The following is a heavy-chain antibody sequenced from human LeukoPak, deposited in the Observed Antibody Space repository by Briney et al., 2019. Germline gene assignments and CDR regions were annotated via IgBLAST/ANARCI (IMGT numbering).Heavy chain of an antibody. CDR3: ATRAVVPAASYWYFDL. J-gene: IGHJ2*01. Sequence: NSSETLSLTCTVSGGSISSSSYYWGWIRQPPGKGLEWIGSIYYSGSTYYNPSLKSRVTISVDTSKNQFSLKLSSVTAADTAVYYCATRAVVPAASYWYFDLWGRGTLVTVSS. D-gene: IGHD2-2*01. CDR1: GGSISSSSYY. V-gene: IGHV4-39*01. CDR2: IYYSGST.